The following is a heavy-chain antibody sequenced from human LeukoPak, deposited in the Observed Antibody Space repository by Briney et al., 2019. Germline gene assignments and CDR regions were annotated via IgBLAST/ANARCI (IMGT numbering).Heavy chain of an antibody. CDR3: ARLYIGSSGYSRGFDY. V-gene: IGHV4-39*01. D-gene: IGHD3-22*01. CDR2: IYYSGST. Sequence: SETLSLTCTVSGGSISSSSYYWGWIRQPPGKGLEWIGSIYYSGSTYYNPSLKSRVTISVDTSKNQFSLKLSSVTAADTAVYYYARLYIGSSGYSRGFDYWGQGTLVTVSS. CDR1: GGSISSSSYY. J-gene: IGHJ4*02.